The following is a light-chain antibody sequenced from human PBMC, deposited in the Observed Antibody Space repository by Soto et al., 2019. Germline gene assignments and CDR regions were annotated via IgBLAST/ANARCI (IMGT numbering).Light chain of an antibody. CDR1: SSDVGGYNY. CDR3: SSYSSSNSYV. V-gene: IGLV2-14*03. Sequence: QYALTQPASVSGSPGQSITISCTGTSSDVGGYNYVSWFQQHPGKAPKLMIYDVSHRSSGVSDRFSGSKSGNTASLTISGLQAEDEADYYCSSYSSSNSYVFGTGTQLTVL. J-gene: IGLJ1*01. CDR2: DVS.